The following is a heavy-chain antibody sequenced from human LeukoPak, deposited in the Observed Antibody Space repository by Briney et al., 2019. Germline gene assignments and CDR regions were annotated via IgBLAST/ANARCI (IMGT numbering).Heavy chain of an antibody. V-gene: IGHV4-39*07. CDR2: IYYSGST. CDR3: ARVRLGSIYYYYMDV. CDR1: GGSISSSSYY. J-gene: IGHJ6*03. Sequence: SETLSLTCTVSGGSISSSSYYWGWIRQPPGKGLEWIGSIYYSGSTYYNPSLKSRVTISVDTSKNQFSLKLSSVTAADTAVYYCARVRLGSIYYYYMDVWGKGTTVTVSS. D-gene: IGHD3-16*01.